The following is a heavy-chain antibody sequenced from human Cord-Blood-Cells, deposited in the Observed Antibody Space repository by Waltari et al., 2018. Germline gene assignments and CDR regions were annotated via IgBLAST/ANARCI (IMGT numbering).Heavy chain of an antibody. CDR3: ARISVDIVATNDY. CDR1: GGSFSGYY. J-gene: IGHJ4*02. V-gene: IGHV4-34*01. D-gene: IGHD5-12*01. Sequence: QVQLQQWGAGLLKPSETLSLTCAVYGGSFSGYYWSWIRQPPGKGLELIGEINHSGNTNYNPSLKSRVTISVDTSKNQFSLKLSSVTAADTAVYYCARISVDIVATNDYWGQGTLVTVSS. CDR2: INHSGNT.